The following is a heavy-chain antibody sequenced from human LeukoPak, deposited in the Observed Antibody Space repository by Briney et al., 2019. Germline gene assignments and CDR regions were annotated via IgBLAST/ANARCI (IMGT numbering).Heavy chain of an antibody. D-gene: IGHD3-22*01. Sequence: GGSLRLSCAASGFTFSTNAMSWVRQAPGKGLEWVSAISGSGGSTYYADSVKGRFTISRDNSKNTLYLQMNSLRAEDTAVYYCAKATYDSSPSMNGYWGQGTLVTVSS. CDR3: AKATYDSSPSMNGY. J-gene: IGHJ4*02. CDR2: ISGSGGST. CDR1: GFTFSTNA. V-gene: IGHV3-23*01.